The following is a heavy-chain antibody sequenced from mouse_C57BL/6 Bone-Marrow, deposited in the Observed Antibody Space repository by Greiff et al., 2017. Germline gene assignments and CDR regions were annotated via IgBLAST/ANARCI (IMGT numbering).Heavy chain of an antibody. Sequence: VQLQQSGPELVKPGASVTISCKASGYAFSSSWMNWVKQRPGKGLAWIGRLYPGDGAPNYNGKFKGKATLTADKSSITAYMQLSSLTSEDSAVYFCAREQLRLQYYAMDYWGQGTSVTVSS. V-gene: IGHV1-82*01. CDR3: AREQLRLQYYAMDY. J-gene: IGHJ4*01. CDR1: GYAFSSSW. D-gene: IGHD3-2*02. CDR2: LYPGDGAP.